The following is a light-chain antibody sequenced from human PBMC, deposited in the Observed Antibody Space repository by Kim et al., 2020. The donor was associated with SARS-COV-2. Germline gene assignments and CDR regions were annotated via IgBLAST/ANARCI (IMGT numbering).Light chain of an antibody. CDR3: QQYNTLPVT. V-gene: IGKV1-33*01. J-gene: IGKJ5*01. Sequence: ASVGDRVTITCQASQDISNYLDWFQQKPGKAPKLLIYDASNLETGVPSRFSGSGSGTDFTFTISSLQPEDIATYYCQQYNTLPVTFGQGTRLEIK. CDR1: QDISNY. CDR2: DAS.